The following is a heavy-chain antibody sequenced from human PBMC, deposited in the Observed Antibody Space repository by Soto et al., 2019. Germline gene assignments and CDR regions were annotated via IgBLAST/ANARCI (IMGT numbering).Heavy chain of an antibody. CDR1: GFTFSSYA. V-gene: IGHV3-30-3*01. CDR3: AREFPVLRYLLY. CDR2: ISYDGSNK. D-gene: IGHD3-9*01. J-gene: IGHJ4*02. Sequence: QVQLVESGGGVVQPGRSLRLSCAASGFTFSSYAMHWVRQAPGKGLEWVAVISYDGSNKYYADSVKGRFTISRDNSKNTLYLQMNSLRAEDTAVYYCAREFPVLRYLLYWGQGTLVTVSS.